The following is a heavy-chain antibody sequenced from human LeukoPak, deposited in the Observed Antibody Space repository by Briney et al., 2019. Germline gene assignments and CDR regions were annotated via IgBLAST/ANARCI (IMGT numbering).Heavy chain of an antibody. V-gene: IGHV4-59*01. J-gene: IGHJ4*02. CDR1: GGSISSYY. CDR3: ASSFVGATLGFYFDY. D-gene: IGHD1-26*01. CDR2: IYYSGST. Sequence: SETLSLTCTVSGGSISSYYWSWIRQPPGKGLEWIGYIYYSGSTNYNPSLKSRVTISVDTSKNQFSLKLSCVTAADTAVYYCASSFVGATLGFYFDYWGQGTLVTVSS.